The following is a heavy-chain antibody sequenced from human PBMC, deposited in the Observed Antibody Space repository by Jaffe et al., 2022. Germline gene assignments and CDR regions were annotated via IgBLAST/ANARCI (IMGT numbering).Heavy chain of an antibody. CDR1: GFTFSSYG. V-gene: IGHV3-30*02. D-gene: IGHD6-13*01. Sequence: QVQLVESGGGVVQPGGSLRLSCAASGFTFSSYGMHWVRQAPGKGLEWVAFIRYDGSNKYYADSVKGRFTISRDNSKNTLYLQMNSLRAEDTAVYYCAKAYSSSWYSDAFDIWGQGTMVTVSS. CDR2: IRYDGSNK. J-gene: IGHJ3*02. CDR3: AKAYSSSWYSDAFDI.